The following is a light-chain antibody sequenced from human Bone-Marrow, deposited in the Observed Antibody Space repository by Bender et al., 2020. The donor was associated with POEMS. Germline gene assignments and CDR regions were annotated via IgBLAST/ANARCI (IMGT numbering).Light chain of an antibody. CDR3: AVWDDSLNGWV. CDR1: AVPKQY. V-gene: IGLV3-25*02. Sequence: SYELTQSPSLSVSPGQTARITCSGDAVPKQYTYWYQQKPGQAPVLVIYKDSERPSGISERFSGSRSGTSASLAISGLQSEDEADYYCAVWDDSLNGWVFGGGTKLTVL. CDR2: KDS. J-gene: IGLJ3*02.